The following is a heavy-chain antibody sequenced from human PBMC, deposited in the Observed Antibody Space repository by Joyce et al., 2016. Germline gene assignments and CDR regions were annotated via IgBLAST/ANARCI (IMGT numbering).Heavy chain of an antibody. J-gene: IGHJ4*02. V-gene: IGHV3-33*01. CDR1: ISTISDYG. CDR3: KRDGGSNGWYSED. D-gene: IGHD6-19*01. CDR2: IGKDGGLK. Sequence: QVQLVESGGGVVQPGTSLRLSCEASISTISDYGMNWVRQAPGKGLEWVALIGKDGGLKDYADSVQGRFTSSREKSKNTLYLEMNSLRGEDTAVDYCKRDGGSNGWYSEDWGQGTLVTVS.